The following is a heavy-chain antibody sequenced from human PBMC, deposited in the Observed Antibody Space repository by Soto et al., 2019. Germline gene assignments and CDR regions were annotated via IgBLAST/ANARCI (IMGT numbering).Heavy chain of an antibody. J-gene: IGHJ6*02. V-gene: IGHV1-69*06. CDR3: ARGEKRSSSPAGGMDV. D-gene: IGHD2-2*01. CDR2: IIPIFGTA. CDR1: GGTFSSYA. Sequence: ASVKVSCKASGGTFSSYAISWVRQAPGQGLEWMGGIIPIFGTANYAQKFQGRVTITADKSTSTAYMELSSLRSEDTAVYYCARGEKRSSSPAGGMDVWGQGTTVTVSS.